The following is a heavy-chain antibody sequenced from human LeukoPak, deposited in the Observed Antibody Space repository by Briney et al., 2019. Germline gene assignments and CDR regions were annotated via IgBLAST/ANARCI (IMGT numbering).Heavy chain of an antibody. CDR3: IRDGLGTSPYDL. Sequence: GGSLRLSCAASGFTLSNYWMNWVRQAPGKGLVWVSHINSDGSNIRYADSVKGRFTISRDNAKNSLYLQMDSLRPEDTAVYYCIRDGLGTSPYDLWGQGALVTVSS. J-gene: IGHJ5*02. CDR1: GFTLSNYW. CDR2: INSDGSNI. D-gene: IGHD7-27*01. V-gene: IGHV3-74*01.